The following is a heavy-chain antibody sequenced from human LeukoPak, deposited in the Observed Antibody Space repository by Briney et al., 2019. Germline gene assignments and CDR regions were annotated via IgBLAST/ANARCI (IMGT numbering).Heavy chain of an antibody. V-gene: IGHV3-23*01. CDR1: GFTFSSYA. CDR2: IGGTGGTT. CDR3: AKAQPLHRSGPFDY. Sequence: GGSLRLPCAASGFTFSSYAMSWVRQAPGKGLEWVSTIGGTGGTTYYADSVKGRFTISRDNSKNTLYLQMNSLRAEDTAVYYCAKAQPLHRSGPFDYWGKGTLVTVSS. D-gene: IGHD3-10*01. J-gene: IGHJ4*02.